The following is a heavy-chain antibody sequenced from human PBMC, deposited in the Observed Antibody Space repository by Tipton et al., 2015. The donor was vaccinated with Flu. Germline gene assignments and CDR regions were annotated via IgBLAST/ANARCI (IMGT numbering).Heavy chain of an antibody. Sequence: TLSLTCAVYGGSFSGYYWSWIRQPPGKGLEWIGEINHSGSTNYNPSLKSRVTISVDTSKNQFSLKLSSVTAADTAVYYCARAWWAGYCRGGSCYSRSYYFDYWGQGTLVTVSS. CDR3: ARAWWAGYCRGGSCYSRSYYFDY. J-gene: IGHJ4*02. CDR2: INHSGST. CDR1: GGSFSGYY. D-gene: IGHD2-15*01. V-gene: IGHV4-34*01.